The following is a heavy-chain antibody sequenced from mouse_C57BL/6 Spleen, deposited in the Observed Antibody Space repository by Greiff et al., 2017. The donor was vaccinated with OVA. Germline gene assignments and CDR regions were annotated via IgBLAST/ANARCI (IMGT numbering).Heavy chain of an antibody. CDR3: ARPGDYYGSSAYYFDY. CDR1: GYTFTDYN. Sequence: VQLQQSGPELVKPGASVKIPCKASGYTFTDYNMDWVKQSHGKSLEWIGDINPNNGGTIYNQKFKGKATLTVDKSSSTAYMELRSLTSEDTAVYYCARPGDYYGSSAYYFDYWGQGTTLTVSS. D-gene: IGHD1-1*01. CDR2: INPNNGGT. J-gene: IGHJ2*01. V-gene: IGHV1-18*01.